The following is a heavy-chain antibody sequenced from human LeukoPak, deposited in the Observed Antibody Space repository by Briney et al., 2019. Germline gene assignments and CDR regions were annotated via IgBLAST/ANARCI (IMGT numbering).Heavy chain of an antibody. V-gene: IGHV3-21*01. D-gene: IGHD4-23*01. CDR2: IGSSSSYI. Sequence: GGSLRLSCAASGFTFSSYSMHWVRQAPGKGLEWVSFIGSSSSYIHYSDSVKGRFTISRDNAKNSVHLQMNSLRAEDTAVYYCARDWANYGGNPMDYWGQGTLVTVSS. CDR3: ARDWANYGGNPMDY. CDR1: GFTFSSYS. J-gene: IGHJ4*02.